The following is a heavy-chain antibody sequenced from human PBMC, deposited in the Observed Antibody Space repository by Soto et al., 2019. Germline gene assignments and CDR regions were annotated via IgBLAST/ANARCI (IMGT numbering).Heavy chain of an antibody. J-gene: IGHJ4*02. CDR2: ISAKNGNA. CDR1: GYTFSDYG. V-gene: IGHV1-18*01. Sequence: ASVKVSCKTSGYTFSDYGISWVRQAPGQGLEWMGWISAKNGNANFAQKFRGRVTMITDTSTNTVYMELRNLRLDDTAVYYCAREPPETPPDYWGQGTLVTVSS. CDR3: AREPPETPPDY.